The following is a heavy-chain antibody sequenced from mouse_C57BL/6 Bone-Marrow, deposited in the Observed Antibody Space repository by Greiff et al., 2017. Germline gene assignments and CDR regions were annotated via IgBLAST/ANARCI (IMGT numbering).Heavy chain of an antibody. CDR3: ARDAGNSVFDY. CDR1: GFTFSDFY. D-gene: IGHD1-1*01. CDR2: SRNKANDYTT. J-gene: IGHJ2*01. Sequence: EVQLVESGGGLVQSGRSLRLSCATSGFTFSDFYMEWVRQAPGKGLEWIAASRNKANDYTTEYSASVKGRFIVSRDTSQSILYLQMNALRAEDTAIYYCARDAGNSVFDYWGQGTTLTVSS. V-gene: IGHV7-1*01.